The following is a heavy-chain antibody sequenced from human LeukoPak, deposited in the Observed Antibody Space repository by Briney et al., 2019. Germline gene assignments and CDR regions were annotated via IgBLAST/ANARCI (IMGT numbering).Heavy chain of an antibody. CDR3: AIHPKSGWYDS. Sequence: PGGSLRLSCAASGFTCSSYAMSWVRQAPGKGLELVSAISGSGGSTYYADSVKGRFTISRDNSKNTLYLQMNSLRAEDTAVYYCAIHPKSGWYDSWGQGTLVTVSS. V-gene: IGHV3-23*01. J-gene: IGHJ5*01. CDR1: GFTCSSYA. CDR2: ISGSGGST. D-gene: IGHD3-3*01.